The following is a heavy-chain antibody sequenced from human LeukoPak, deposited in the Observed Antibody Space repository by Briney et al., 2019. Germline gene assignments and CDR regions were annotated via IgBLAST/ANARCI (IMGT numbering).Heavy chain of an antibody. Sequence: PGRSLRLSCAASGFTFSSYAMHWVRQAPGKGLEWVAVISYDGSNKYYADSVKGRFTISRDNSKNTPYLQMNSLRAEDTAVYYCAGTCSGGSCYYQHFDYWGQGTLVTVSS. J-gene: IGHJ4*02. D-gene: IGHD2-15*01. CDR2: ISYDGSNK. CDR3: AGTCSGGSCYYQHFDY. V-gene: IGHV3-30-3*01. CDR1: GFTFSSYA.